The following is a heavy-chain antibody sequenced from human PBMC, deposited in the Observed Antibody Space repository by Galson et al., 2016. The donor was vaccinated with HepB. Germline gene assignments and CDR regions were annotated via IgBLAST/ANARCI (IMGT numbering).Heavy chain of an antibody. V-gene: IGHV3-23*01. CDR3: AKGNIVQVPAAPYA. D-gene: IGHD2-2*01. CDR1: GFTYSNYA. J-gene: IGHJ5*02. Sequence: SLRLSYAASGFTYSNYAMSWVRQAPGKGLETVSSISGSGDTTYDADALRGRFTISRDNSRNTLSLQMDSLRAEDSAIYYCAKGNIVQVPAAPYAWGQGALVTVSS. CDR2: ISGSGDTT.